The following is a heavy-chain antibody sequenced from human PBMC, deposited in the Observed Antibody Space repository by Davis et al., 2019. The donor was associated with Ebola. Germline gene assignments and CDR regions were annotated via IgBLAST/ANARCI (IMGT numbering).Heavy chain of an antibody. Sequence: GGSLRLSCAASGFTFSDYYMSWIRQAPGKGLEWVSYISSSGSTIYYADSVKGRFTISRDNAKNTLYLQMNSLRAEDTAVYYCARATYYYDSTAGNYWGQGTLVTVSS. CDR2: ISSSGSTI. CDR3: ARATYYYDSTAGNY. J-gene: IGHJ4*02. D-gene: IGHD3-22*01. V-gene: IGHV3-11*01. CDR1: GFTFSDYY.